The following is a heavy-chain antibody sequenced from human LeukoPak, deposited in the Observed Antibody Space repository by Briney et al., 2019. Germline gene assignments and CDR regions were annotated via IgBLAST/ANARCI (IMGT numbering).Heavy chain of an antibody. D-gene: IGHD3-10*01. CDR1: GGSISSYY. CDR3: ARGRGSIKYRDYYGSGSYDLYGY. J-gene: IGHJ4*02. CDR2: IYISGSGST. Sequence: NTSETLSLTCTVSGGSISSYYWSWIRQPAGKGLEWIGRIYISGSGSTNYNPSLKSRVTMSVDTSKNQFSLKLSSVTAADTAVYYCARGRGSIKYRDYYGSGSYDLYGYWGQGTLVTVSS. V-gene: IGHV4-4*07.